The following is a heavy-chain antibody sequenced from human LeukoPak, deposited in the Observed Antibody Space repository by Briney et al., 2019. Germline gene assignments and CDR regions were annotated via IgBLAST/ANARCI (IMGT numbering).Heavy chain of an antibody. CDR1: GGSISSYY. CDR2: IYYTGST. J-gene: IGHJ4*02. D-gene: IGHD6-6*01. V-gene: IGHV4-59*01. CDR3: ARWGSIAVARFDY. Sequence: SETLSLTCTVSGGSISSYYWSWIRQPPGKGLEWIGYIYYTGSTNYNPSLTSRVNISVDTSKNQFSLNLTSVTAADTAVYYCARWGSIAVARFDYWGQGTLVTVS.